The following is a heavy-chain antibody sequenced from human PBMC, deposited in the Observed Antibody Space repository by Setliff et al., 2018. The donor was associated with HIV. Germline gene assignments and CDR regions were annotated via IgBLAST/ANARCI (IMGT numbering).Heavy chain of an antibody. J-gene: IGHJ4*02. CDR1: GGI. CDR2: IIPVGGTT. CDR3: ATGLSSTDPSSNS. Sequence: SVKVSCKTSGGIISWVRQAPGQGLEWMGRIIPVGGTTNYAQKFQGRVTITADKSTSTVYMELSSLRSDDTAVYHCATGLSSTDPSSNSWGQGTPVTVSS. V-gene: IGHV1-69*08. D-gene: IGHD1-1*01.